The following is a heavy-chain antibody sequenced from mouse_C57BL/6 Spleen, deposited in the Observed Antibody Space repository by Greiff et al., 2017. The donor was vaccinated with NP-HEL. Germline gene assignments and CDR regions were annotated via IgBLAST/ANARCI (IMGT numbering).Heavy chain of an antibody. CDR1: GYTFTSYW. Sequence: QVQLQQSGTELVKPGASVKLSCKASGYTFTSYWMHWVKQRPGQGLEWIGNINPSNGGTNYNEKFKSKATLTVDKSSSTAYMQLSSLTSEDSAVYYCAIPDGYYWYFDVWGTGTTVTVSS. D-gene: IGHD2-3*01. CDR2: INPSNGGT. V-gene: IGHV1-53*01. CDR3: AIPDGYYWYFDV. J-gene: IGHJ1*03.